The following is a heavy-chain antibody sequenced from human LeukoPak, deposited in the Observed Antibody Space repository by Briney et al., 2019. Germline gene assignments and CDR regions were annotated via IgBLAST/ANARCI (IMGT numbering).Heavy chain of an antibody. CDR1: GFTFPTYW. CDR3: ARREGYCSGSTCYFDN. J-gene: IGHJ4*02. D-gene: IGHD2-15*01. V-gene: IGHV3-74*01. Sequence: GGSLRLSCATSGFTFPTYWMHWVRQAPGKGLVWVSRINSDGSRTDYADSVKGRFTVSRDNAKNTLYLQMNSLRAEDTAVYYCARREGYCSGSTCYFDNWGQGTLVTVSS. CDR2: INSDGSRT.